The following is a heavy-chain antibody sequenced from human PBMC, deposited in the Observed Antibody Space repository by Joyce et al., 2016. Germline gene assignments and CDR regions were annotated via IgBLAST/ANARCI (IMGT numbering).Heavy chain of an antibody. CDR1: GFTFSTSS. CDR2: ISSDSTYI. CDR3: ARGGIVYDYSMDL. J-gene: IGHJ6*02. D-gene: IGHD3-22*01. V-gene: IGHV3-21*02. Sequence: EVQLVESGGGLVKPGGSLRISCAASGFTFSTSSMIWFRRAPGKGREWVSAISSDSTYIFYADSVKGRFTVSRDNAKNSLYLQMNSLRAEDTAVFFCARGGIVYDYSMDLWGQGTTVTVSS.